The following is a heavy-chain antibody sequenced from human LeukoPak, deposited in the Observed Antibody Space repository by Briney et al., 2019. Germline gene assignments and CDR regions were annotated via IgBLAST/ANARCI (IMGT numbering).Heavy chain of an antibody. Sequence: ASETLSLTCAVYGGSFSGYYWSWIRQPPGKGLEWIGEINHSGSTNYNPSLKSRVTISVDTSKNQFSLKLSSVTAADTAVYYCARHGLRAVAVDYWGQGTLVTVSS. CDR2: INHSGST. J-gene: IGHJ4*02. CDR1: GGSFSGYY. CDR3: ARHGLRAVAVDY. V-gene: IGHV4-34*01. D-gene: IGHD6-19*01.